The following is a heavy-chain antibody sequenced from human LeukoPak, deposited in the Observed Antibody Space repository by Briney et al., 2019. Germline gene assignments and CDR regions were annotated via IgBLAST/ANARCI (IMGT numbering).Heavy chain of an antibody. D-gene: IGHD3-22*01. CDR1: GYALTELS. CDR3: ATYPHLTMSDAFDI. Sequence: ASVKVSCKVSGYALTELSMHWVRQAPGKGLEWMGGFDPEDGETIYAQKFQGRVTMTEDTSTDTAYMELSSLRSEDTAVYYCATYPHLTMSDAFDIWGQGTMVTVSS. J-gene: IGHJ3*02. V-gene: IGHV1-24*01. CDR2: FDPEDGET.